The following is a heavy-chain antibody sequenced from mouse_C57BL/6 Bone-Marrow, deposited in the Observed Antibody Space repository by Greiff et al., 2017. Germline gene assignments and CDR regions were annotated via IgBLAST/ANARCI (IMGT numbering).Heavy chain of an antibody. V-gene: IGHV1-54*01. Sequence: VQLQQSGAELVRPGTSVKVSCKASGYAFTNYLIEWVKQRPGQGLEWIGVINPGSGGTNYNEKFKGKATLTADKSSSTAYMQLSSLTSEDSAVYFCARAFPWFAYWGQGTLVTVSA. J-gene: IGHJ3*01. CDR3: ARAFPWFAY. CDR1: GYAFTNYL. CDR2: INPGSGGT.